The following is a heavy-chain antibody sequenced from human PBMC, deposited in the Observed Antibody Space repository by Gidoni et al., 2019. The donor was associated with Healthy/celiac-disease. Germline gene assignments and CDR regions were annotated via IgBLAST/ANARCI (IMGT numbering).Heavy chain of an antibody. CDR3: AHRRAYYDILTGYGWFDP. V-gene: IGHV2-5*02. J-gene: IGHJ5*02. CDR1: GFSLSTSGVG. Sequence: QITLKESGPTLVKPTQTLTLTCTFSGFSLSTSGVGVGWIRQPPGKALEWLALIYWADDKRYSPSLKSRLTITKDTSKNQVVLTMTNMDPVDTATYYCAHRRAYYDILTGYGWFDPGGQGTLVTVSS. CDR2: IYWADDK. D-gene: IGHD3-9*01.